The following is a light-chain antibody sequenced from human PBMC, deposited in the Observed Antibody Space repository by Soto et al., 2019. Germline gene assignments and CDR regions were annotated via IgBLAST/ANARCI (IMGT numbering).Light chain of an antibody. J-gene: IGLJ2*01. V-gene: IGLV2-11*01. CDR1: SSDVGAYNY. CDR2: DVT. CDR3: CSYAGNALI. Sequence: QSVLTQPRSVSGSPGQSVTVSCTGTSSDVGAYNYVSWYQQHPGRAPKIIIYDVTGRASGVPDRFSGSKSGNTASLTISGLQADDEADYYCCSYAGNALIFGGGTKLTVL.